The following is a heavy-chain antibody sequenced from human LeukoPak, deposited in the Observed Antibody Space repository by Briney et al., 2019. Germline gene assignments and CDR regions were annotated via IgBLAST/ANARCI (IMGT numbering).Heavy chain of an antibody. CDR2: MYYSGIT. J-gene: IGHJ3*01. V-gene: IGHV4-39*07. D-gene: IGHD1-1*01. CDR1: GGSISSSSFY. Sequence: PSETLSLTCSVSGGSISSSSFYWGWIRQPPGKGLEWIGSMYYSGITYYNPSLKSRVTISVDTSKNQFSLNLSSMTAADTAVYFCARDFVYMGSNDVGGYSFDVWGQGTMVSVSS. CDR3: ARDFVYMGSNDVGGYSFDV.